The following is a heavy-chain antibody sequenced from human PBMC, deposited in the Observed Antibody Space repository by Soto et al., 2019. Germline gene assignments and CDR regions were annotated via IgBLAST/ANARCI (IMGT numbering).Heavy chain of an antibody. Sequence: QVQLVESGGGVVQPGGSLRLSCAASGFSFSTYGMHWVRQAPGKGLECVAVIWFDGSNKQYADSVKGRFTISRDNSKNTLYLQMNSLIVEDTAVYYCARDNSDSGGYYYFDYWGQGTLVTVSS. CDR2: IWFDGSNK. CDR1: GFSFSTYG. CDR3: ARDNSDSGGYYYFDY. V-gene: IGHV3-33*01. J-gene: IGHJ4*02. D-gene: IGHD3-22*01.